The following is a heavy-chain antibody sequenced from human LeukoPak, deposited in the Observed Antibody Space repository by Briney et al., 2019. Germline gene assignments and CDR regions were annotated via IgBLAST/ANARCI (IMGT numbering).Heavy chain of an antibody. D-gene: IGHD6-13*01. V-gene: IGHV3-7*03. CDR1: GFTFSSYW. CDR2: IKQDGSEK. J-gene: IGHJ4*02. Sequence: GGSLRLSCAASGFTFSSYWMSWVRQAPGKGLEWVANIKQDGSEKYYVDSVKGRFTISRDNAKNSLYLQMNSLRAEDTAVYYCAKVVGIAAAGYFDYWGQGTLVTVSS. CDR3: AKVVGIAAAGYFDY.